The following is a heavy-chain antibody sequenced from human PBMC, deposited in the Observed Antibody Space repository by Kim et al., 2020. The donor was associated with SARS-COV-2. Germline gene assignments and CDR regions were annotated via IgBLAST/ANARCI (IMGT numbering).Heavy chain of an antibody. Sequence: SETLSLTCTVSGGSISSYYWSWIRQPPGKGLEWIGYIYYSGSTNYNPSLKSRVTISVDTSKNQFSLKLSSVTAADTAVYYCARDSWGSSWEYWGQGTLVTVSS. J-gene: IGHJ4*02. V-gene: IGHV4-59*01. CDR1: GGSISSYY. D-gene: IGHD6-13*01. CDR2: IYYSGST. CDR3: ARDSWGSSWEY.